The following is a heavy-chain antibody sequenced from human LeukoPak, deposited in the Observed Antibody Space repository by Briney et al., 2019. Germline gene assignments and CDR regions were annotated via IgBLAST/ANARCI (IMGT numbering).Heavy chain of an antibody. D-gene: IGHD1-1*01. CDR1: GYSFIHYR. CDR3: ARENWYSDY. J-gene: IGHJ4*02. Sequence: GASVKVSCKASGYSFIHYRLRWVRQAHGQGLEWMGWVNPDSGGTNYQQRFQGRVTMTRDTSITTVYMELSGLTSDDTAVYYCARENWYSDYWGQGTLVAVSS. CDR2: VNPDSGGT. V-gene: IGHV1-2*02.